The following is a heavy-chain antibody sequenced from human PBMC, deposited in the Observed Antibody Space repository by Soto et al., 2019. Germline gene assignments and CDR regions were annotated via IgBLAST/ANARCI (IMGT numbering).Heavy chain of an antibody. CDR3: ASGYCSSTSCYHFPH. J-gene: IGHJ1*01. V-gene: IGHV1-18*01. CDR2: ISAYNGNT. CDR1: GYTFTSYG. Sequence: QVQLVQSGAEVKKPGASVKVSCKASGYTFTSYGISWVRQAPGQGLAWMGWISAYNGNTKYAQKLQGRVTMTTDTSTSTAYMELRSLRSDDTAVYYCASGYCSSTSCYHFPHWGQGTLVTVSS. D-gene: IGHD2-2*03.